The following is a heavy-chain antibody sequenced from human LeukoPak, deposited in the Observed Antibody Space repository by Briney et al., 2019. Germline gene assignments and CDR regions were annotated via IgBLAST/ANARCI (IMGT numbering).Heavy chain of an antibody. J-gene: IGHJ4*02. D-gene: IGHD4-17*01. CDR1: GFTFNNFG. Sequence: GGSLRLSCAASGFTFNNFGMHWVRQAPGKGLEWVAVISSDGNDKDYANAVKGRFTISRDNSMNTLYLQMSSLRVEDTAIYYCAKDLTTLTLGKDYWGQGTLVTVSS. V-gene: IGHV3-30*18. CDR2: ISSDGNDK. CDR3: AKDLTTLTLGKDY.